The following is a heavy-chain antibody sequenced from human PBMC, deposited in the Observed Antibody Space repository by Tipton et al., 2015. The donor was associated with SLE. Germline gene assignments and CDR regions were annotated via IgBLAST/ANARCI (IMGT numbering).Heavy chain of an antibody. D-gene: IGHD3-10*01. V-gene: IGHV1-18*01. Sequence: QSGAEVKKPGASVKVSCKASGYTFTSYGISWVRQAPGQGLEWMGWISAYNGNTNYAQKLQGRVTMTTDTSTSTAYMELRSLRSDDTAVYYCARPRPPITMVQGKDAFDIWGQGTMVTVSS. CDR2: ISAYNGNT. CDR3: ARPRPPITMVQGKDAFDI. J-gene: IGHJ3*02. CDR1: GYTFTSYG.